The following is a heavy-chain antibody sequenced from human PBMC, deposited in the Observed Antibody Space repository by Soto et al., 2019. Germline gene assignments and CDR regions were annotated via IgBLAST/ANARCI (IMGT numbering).Heavy chain of an antibody. CDR1: GFSPSRYG. D-gene: IGHD2-8*02. J-gene: IGHJ4*02. V-gene: IGHV3-33*01. CDR2: LWSNGITR. Sequence: GGSLRLSCTASGFSPSRYGLHWIRQAPGKGLEWVAGLWSNGITRSYADSVKGRFTISRDTSENMLYLQMNSLGAEDTAVYYCARDLSYWSLLIDHWGQGTLVTVSS. CDR3: ARDLSYWSLLIDH.